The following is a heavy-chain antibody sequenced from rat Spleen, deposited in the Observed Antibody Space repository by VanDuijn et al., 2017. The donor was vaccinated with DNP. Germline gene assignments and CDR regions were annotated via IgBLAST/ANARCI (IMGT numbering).Heavy chain of an antibody. Sequence: VQLKESGPGLAQPSQTLSLTCTVSGFSLTSYGVSWVRQPPGKGLEWIAAISSGGSTYYNSPLKSRLSISRDTSKSQVFLKMNSLQTEDTAIYFCTRDIPNYLDYWGQGVMVTVSS. V-gene: IGHV2S12*01. CDR3: TRDIPNYLDY. CDR2: ISSGGST. CDR1: GFSLTSYG. J-gene: IGHJ2*01.